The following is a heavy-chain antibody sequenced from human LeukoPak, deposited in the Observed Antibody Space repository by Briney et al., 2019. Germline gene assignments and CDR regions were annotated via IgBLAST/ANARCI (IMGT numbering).Heavy chain of an antibody. Sequence: GGSLRLSCAAFGFTFSSYWMSWVRQAPGKGLEWVANIKQDGSEKYYVDSVKGRFTISRDNAKNSLYLQMNSLRAEDTAVYYCARDLASYGDYFTDYWGQGTLATVSS. D-gene: IGHD4-17*01. J-gene: IGHJ4*02. CDR1: GFTFSSYW. V-gene: IGHV3-7*01. CDR3: ARDLASYGDYFTDY. CDR2: IKQDGSEK.